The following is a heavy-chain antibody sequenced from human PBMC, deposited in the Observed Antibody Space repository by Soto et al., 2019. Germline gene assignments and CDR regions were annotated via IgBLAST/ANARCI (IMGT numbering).Heavy chain of an antibody. CDR2: INHSGST. CDR3: ASRGPYYYYGIDV. J-gene: IGHJ6*04. V-gene: IGHV4-34*01. CDR1: GGSFSGYY. Sequence: LSPTCAVYGGSFSGYYWSWIRQPPGKGLEWIGEINHSGSTNYNPSLKSRVTISVDSSKNQFSLKLSSVTAADTALYYCASRGPYYYYGIDVWDKGTTVTVSS.